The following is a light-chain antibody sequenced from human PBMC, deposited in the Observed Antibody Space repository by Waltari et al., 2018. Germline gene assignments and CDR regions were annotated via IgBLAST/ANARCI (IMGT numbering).Light chain of an antibody. CDR2: DAS. J-gene: IGKJ4*01. CDR3: QQYDSPLT. Sequence: EIVLTQSPGTLSLSPGERATLFCRAGQTVGSNYVAWYQHKPGQAPRLLIYDASTRARGIPDRFSGSGSGTDFTLTISRLEPEDFAVYYCQQYDSPLTFGGGTKVEIK. V-gene: IGKV3-20*01. CDR1: QTVGSNY.